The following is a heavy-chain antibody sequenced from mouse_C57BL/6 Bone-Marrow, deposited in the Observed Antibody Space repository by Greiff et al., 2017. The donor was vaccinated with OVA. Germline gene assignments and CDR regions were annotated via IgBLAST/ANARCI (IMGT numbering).Heavy chain of an antibody. CDR3: ARCRKRAMDY. Sequence: VQLQQPGAELVRPGSSVKLSCKASGYTFPSYWMDWVKQRPGNGLEWIGNIYPSDSATHYNQKFKDKATLTVDKSSSTAYLQLSSLTTEDSAVYYCARCRKRAMDYWGQGTSVTVSS. CDR1: GYTFPSYW. CDR2: IYPSDSAT. V-gene: IGHV1-61*01. J-gene: IGHJ4*01.